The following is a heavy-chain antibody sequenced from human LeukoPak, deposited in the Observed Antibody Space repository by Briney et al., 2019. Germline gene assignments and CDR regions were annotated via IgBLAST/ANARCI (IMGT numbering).Heavy chain of an antibody. J-gene: IGHJ4*02. CDR1: GYTFTNYA. V-gene: IGHV1-18*01. Sequence: ASVKVPCKASGYTFTNYAISWVRQAPGQGLEWMGWISAYNTNTNYAQNLQGRVTMTTDTSTSTAYMELRSLRSDDTAVYYCARVVVGESVVPIAGYFDYWGQGTLVIVSS. D-gene: IGHD2-2*01. CDR2: ISAYNTNT. CDR3: ARVVVGESVVPIAGYFDY.